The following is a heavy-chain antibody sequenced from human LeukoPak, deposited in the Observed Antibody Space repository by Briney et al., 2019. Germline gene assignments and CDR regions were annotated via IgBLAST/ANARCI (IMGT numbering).Heavy chain of an antibody. Sequence: ASVKVSCKASGGTFSSYAISWVRQAPGQGLEWMGGIIPIFGTANYAQKLQGRVTMTTDTSTSTAYMELRSLRSDDTAVYYCARDLVVVTATPEIGYYYGMDVWGQGTTVTVSS. J-gene: IGHJ6*02. V-gene: IGHV1-69*05. CDR3: ARDLVVVTATPEIGYYYGMDV. CDR1: GGTFSSYA. D-gene: IGHD2-21*02. CDR2: IIPIFGTA.